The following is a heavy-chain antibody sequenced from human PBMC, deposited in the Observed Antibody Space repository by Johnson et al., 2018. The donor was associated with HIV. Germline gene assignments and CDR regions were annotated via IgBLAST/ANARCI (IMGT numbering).Heavy chain of an antibody. CDR3: ARERRPWGPDAFDI. CDR2: IRSKAYGGTT. CDR1: GFTVSSNY. V-gene: IGHV3-71*02. D-gene: IGHD3-16*01. Sequence: VQLVESGGGLVQPGGSLRLSCAASGFTVSSNYMSWVRQAPGKGLEWVGFIRSKAYGGTTEYAASVKGRFTISRDDSKSIAYLQMNSLRAEDTAVYYCARERRPWGPDAFDIWGQGTMVTVSS. J-gene: IGHJ3*02.